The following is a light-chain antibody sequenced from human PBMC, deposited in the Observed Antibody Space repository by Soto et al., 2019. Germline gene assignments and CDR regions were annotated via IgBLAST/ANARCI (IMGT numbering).Light chain of an antibody. V-gene: IGKV1-39*01. Sequence: DIQMTQSPSSLSASVGDRVTITCRASETISSYLNWYRQKPGKAPKLLIYAASSLQSGVPSRFSGSRSGTDFSLTINSLQPEDFATYYCQQSSRTPWTFGQWTKVEIK. CDR1: ETISSY. CDR2: AAS. CDR3: QQSSRTPWT. J-gene: IGKJ1*01.